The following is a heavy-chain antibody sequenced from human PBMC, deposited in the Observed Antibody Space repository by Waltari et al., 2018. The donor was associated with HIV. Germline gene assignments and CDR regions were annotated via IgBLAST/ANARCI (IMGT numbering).Heavy chain of an antibody. CDR1: GGSLSSSTYY. J-gene: IGHJ4*02. V-gene: IGHV4-39*07. CDR2: IYYSGST. D-gene: IGHD3-10*01. CDR3: ARVSYGSGGLDY. Sequence: QLQLQESGPGLVKPSETLSLTCTVSGGSLSSSTYYWGWIRQPPGKGLEWIGSIYYSGSTYYNPSLKSRVTISVDTSKNQFSLKLSSVTAADTAVYYCARVSYGSGGLDYWGQGTLVTVSS.